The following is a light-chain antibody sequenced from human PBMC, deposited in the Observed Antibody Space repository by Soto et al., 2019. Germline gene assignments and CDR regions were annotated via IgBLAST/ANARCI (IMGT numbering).Light chain of an antibody. Sequence: EIVMTQSPATLSVSPGERATRSCRASQNILSNLAWYQQKPGQAPRLLIYGASTRATGIPARFSGSGSGTEFTLTIISLHSEDFEIYCCQQYNNWPITFGQGTRLEIK. CDR2: GAS. J-gene: IGKJ5*01. V-gene: IGKV3-15*01. CDR3: QQYNNWPIT. CDR1: QNILSN.